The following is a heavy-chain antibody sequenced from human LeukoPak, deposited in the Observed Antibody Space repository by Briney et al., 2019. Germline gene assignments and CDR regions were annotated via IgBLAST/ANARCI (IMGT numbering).Heavy chain of an antibody. J-gene: IGHJ4*02. D-gene: IGHD6-19*01. CDR2: ISYDGSNK. V-gene: IGHV3-30*04. Sequence: GRSLRLSCAASGFTFSSYAMHWVRQAPGKGLEWVAVISYDGSNKYYADSVKGRFTISRDNSKNTLYLRMNSLRAEDTAVYYCARGGIAVAGTSPGLDYWGQGTLVTVSS. CDR1: GFTFSSYA. CDR3: ARGGIAVAGTSPGLDY.